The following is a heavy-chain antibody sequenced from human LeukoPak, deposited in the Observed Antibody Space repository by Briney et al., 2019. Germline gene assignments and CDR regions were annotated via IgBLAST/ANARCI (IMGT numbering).Heavy chain of an antibody. V-gene: IGHV4-4*02. CDR1: GGSISSSNW. CDR2: IYHSGST. J-gene: IGHJ6*03. D-gene: IGHD3-9*01. CDR3: ARDGKRYYDILTGYSPPYMDV. Sequence: SETLSLTCAVSGGSISSSNWWSWVRQPPGKGLEWIGEIYHSGSTNYNPSLKSRVTISVDKSKNQFSLKLSSVTAAVTAVYYCARDGKRYYDILTGYSPPYMDVWGKGTTVTVSS.